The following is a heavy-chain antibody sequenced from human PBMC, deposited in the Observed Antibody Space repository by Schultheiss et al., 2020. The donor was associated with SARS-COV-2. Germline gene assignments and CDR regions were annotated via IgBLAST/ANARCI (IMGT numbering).Heavy chain of an antibody. CDR2: ISYDGSNK. J-gene: IGHJ4*02. CDR3: AKGGPPYNWNDQNFDN. V-gene: IGHV3-30*18. D-gene: IGHD1-20*01. Sequence: GGSLRLSCAASGFTFSSYGMHWVRQAPGKGLEWVAVISYDGSNKYYADSVKGRFTISRDNSKNTLYLQMNSLRAEDTAVYYCAKGGPPYNWNDQNFDNWGQGTLVTVSS. CDR1: GFTFSSYG.